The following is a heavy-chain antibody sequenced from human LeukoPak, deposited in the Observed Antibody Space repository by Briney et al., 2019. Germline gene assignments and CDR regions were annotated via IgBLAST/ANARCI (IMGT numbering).Heavy chain of an antibody. D-gene: IGHD6-13*01. CDR1: GFTFRSYA. CDR2: ISASGDSV. J-gene: IGHJ3*01. V-gene: IGHV3-23*01. CDR3: AKEMLSSSLYLDAFDL. Sequence: PGGSLRLSCAASGFTFRSYAMSWVRQAPGKGLEWVSAISASGDSVNYAVSVKGRFTISRDNSKNTLYLQMNSLRAEDTAIYYCAKEMLSSSLYLDAFDLWGQGTVVTVSS.